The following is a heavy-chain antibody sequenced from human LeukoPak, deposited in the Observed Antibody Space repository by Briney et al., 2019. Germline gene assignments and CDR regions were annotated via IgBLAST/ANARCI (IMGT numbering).Heavy chain of an antibody. CDR3: ASRELGYCSSTSCYLSFDY. V-gene: IGHV4-39*01. J-gene: IGHJ4*02. CDR1: GGSISSSSYY. CDR2: IYYSGST. Sequence: PSETLSLTCTVSGGSISSSSYYWGWIRQPPGKGLEWIGSIYYSGSTYYNPSLKSRVTISVDTSKNQFSLKLSSVTAADTAVYYCASRELGYCSSTSCYLSFDYWGQGTLVTVSS. D-gene: IGHD2-2*01.